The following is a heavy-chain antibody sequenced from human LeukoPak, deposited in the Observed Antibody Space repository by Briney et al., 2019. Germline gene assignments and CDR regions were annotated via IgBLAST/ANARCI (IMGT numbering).Heavy chain of an antibody. D-gene: IGHD5-18*01. J-gene: IGHJ4*02. CDR3: ARLTPDTAIFDY. CDR1: GGSISSYY. CDR2: IYYSGST. Sequence: PSETLSLTCTVSGGSISSYYWSWIRQPPGKGLEWIGYIYYSGSTNYNPSLKSRVTISVDTSKNQFSLKLSSVTAADTAVYYCARLTPDTAIFDYWGQGTLVTVSS. V-gene: IGHV4-59*08.